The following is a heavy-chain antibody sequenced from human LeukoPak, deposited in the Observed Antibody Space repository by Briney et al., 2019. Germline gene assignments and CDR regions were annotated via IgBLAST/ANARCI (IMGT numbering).Heavy chain of an antibody. D-gene: IGHD6-13*01. J-gene: IGHJ6*02. V-gene: IGHV3-23*01. Sequence: GGSLRLSCVASGFTFSNYAMIWVRQTPGKGLEWVSAIGGRDSGTYYTDSVKGRFTISRDNSKNTLYLQMNSPRAEDTAVYYCAAGYCYYGMDFWGQGTTVTVSS. CDR3: AAGYCYYGMDF. CDR1: GFTFSNYA. CDR2: IGGRDSGT.